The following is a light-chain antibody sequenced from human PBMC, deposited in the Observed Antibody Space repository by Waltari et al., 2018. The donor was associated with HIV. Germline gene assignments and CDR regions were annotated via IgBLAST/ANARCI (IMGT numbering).Light chain of an antibody. Sequence: QSVLTQQPSASGTPGQRVTISCSGSSSNIGGNYVYWYQQLQGTAPKLLIYRNNRRPSGVPDRFSGSKSGTSASLAISGLRSEDEADYYCAAWDDSLSGLVFGGGTKLTVL. CDR3: AAWDDSLSGLV. CDR2: RNN. V-gene: IGLV1-47*01. CDR1: SSNIGGNY. J-gene: IGLJ3*02.